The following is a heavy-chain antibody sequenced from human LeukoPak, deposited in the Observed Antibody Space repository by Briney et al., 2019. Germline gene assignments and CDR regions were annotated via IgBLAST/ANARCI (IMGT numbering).Heavy chain of an antibody. Sequence: SETLSLTCAVYGGSFSGYYWNWIRQPPGKGLEWIGEINHSGGTNYNPSLRSRITISLDRSKQKFSLKLTSVTAADTAVYFCARGAQYYAIWRGYAGYSDYWGQGISVTVSS. V-gene: IGHV4-34*01. J-gene: IGHJ4*02. CDR3: ARGAQYYAIWRGYAGYSDY. CDR1: GGSFSGYY. D-gene: IGHD3-3*01. CDR2: INHSGGT.